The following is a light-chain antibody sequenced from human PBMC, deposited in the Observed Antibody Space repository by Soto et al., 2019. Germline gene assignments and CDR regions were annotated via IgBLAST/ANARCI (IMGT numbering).Light chain of an antibody. CDR3: QQYGSSGT. V-gene: IGKV3-20*01. J-gene: IGKJ1*01. CDR2: GAS. CDR1: QSVSNNY. Sequence: ENVLTQFPVTLSLSPGERATLSCRARQSVSNNYLAWYQQKPGQAPRLLIYGASNRATGIPDRFSGSGSGTDFTLTISRLEPEDFAVYYCQQYGSSGTFGQGTKVDI.